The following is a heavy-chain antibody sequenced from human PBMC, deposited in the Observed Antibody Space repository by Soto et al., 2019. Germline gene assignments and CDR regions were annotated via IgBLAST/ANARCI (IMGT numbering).Heavy chain of an antibody. V-gene: IGHV1-2*04. CDR3: ARGVDYYDGRGYYEGVSHDAFDI. Sequence: ASVKVSCKASGYTFTGYYMHWVRQAPGQGLEWMGWINPNSGGTNYAQKFQGWVTMTRDTSISTAYMELSRLRSDDTAVYYCARGVDYYDGRGYYEGVSHDAFDIWGKGKMVTFSS. CDR2: INPNSGGT. J-gene: IGHJ3*02. CDR1: GYTFTGYY. D-gene: IGHD3-22*01.